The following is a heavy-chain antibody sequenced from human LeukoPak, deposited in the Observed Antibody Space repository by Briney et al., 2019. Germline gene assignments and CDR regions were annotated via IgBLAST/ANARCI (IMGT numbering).Heavy chain of an antibody. CDR2: IYHSGST. J-gene: IGHJ3*02. CDR1: GYSISSGYY. D-gene: IGHD4-17*01. Sequence: SETLSLTCSVSGYSISSGYYWGWIRQPPGKGLEWIGSIYHSGSTYYNPSFKSRVTISVDMCKNQFSLRLTSVTAADTAVYYCAREQDYGDYAAFDIWAQGTMVTVSP. V-gene: IGHV4-38-2*02. CDR3: AREQDYGDYAAFDI.